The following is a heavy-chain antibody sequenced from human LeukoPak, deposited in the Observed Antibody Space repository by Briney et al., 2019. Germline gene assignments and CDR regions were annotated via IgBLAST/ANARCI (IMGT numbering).Heavy chain of an antibody. CDR1: GFTFTRSA. Sequence: SVSLSRKASGFTFTRSAMQWVRQARGQRLEWIGWIVVGSGNTNYAQKFQERVTISRDMSTSTAYMELSSLRSEDTAVYYCAALVDYYDSSGYYVDYWGQRPLVTVSS. V-gene: IGHV1-58*02. CDR3: AALVDYYDSSGYYVDY. CDR2: IVVGSGNT. J-gene: IGHJ4*02. D-gene: IGHD3-22*01.